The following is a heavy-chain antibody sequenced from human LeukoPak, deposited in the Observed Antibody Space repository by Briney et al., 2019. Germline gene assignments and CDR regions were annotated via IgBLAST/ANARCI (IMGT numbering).Heavy chain of an antibody. J-gene: IGHJ4*02. V-gene: IGHV4-38-2*02. CDR3: ARDQTYSGSGIYTYFDY. CDR1: GYSISSGYY. Sequence: SETLSLTCTVSGYSISSGYYWGWIRQPPGKGLEWIGSIYHSGSTYYNPSLKSRVTISVDTSKNQFSLKLSSVTAADTAVYYCARDQTYSGSGIYTYFDYWGQGILVTVSS. D-gene: IGHD3-10*01. CDR2: IYHSGST.